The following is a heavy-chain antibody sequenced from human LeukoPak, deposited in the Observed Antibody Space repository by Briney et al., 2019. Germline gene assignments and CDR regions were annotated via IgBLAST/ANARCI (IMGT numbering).Heavy chain of an antibody. J-gene: IGHJ4*02. CDR3: ARGGMGQLWFSY. D-gene: IGHD5-18*01. CDR2: INPNSGGT. CDR1: GYTFTNYA. Sequence: ASVKVSCKASGYTFTNYAMNWVRQAPGQGLEWMGWINPNSGGTNYAQKFQGRVTMTRDTSISTAYMELSRLRSDDTAVYYCARGGMGQLWFSYWGQGTLVTVSS. V-gene: IGHV1-2*02.